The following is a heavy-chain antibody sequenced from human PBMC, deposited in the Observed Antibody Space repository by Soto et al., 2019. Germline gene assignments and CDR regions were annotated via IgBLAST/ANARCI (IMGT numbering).Heavy chain of an antibody. CDR3: ARDLIIPATVTTNYYYGMDV. Sequence: QVQLQESGPGLVKPSQTLSLTCTVSGGSISSGGYYWSWIRQHPGKGLEWIGYIYYSGSTYYNPSLKSRVTISVDTSKNQFSLKLSSVTAADTAVYYCARDLIIPATVTTNYYYGMDVWGQGTTVTVSS. CDR2: IYYSGST. J-gene: IGHJ6*02. D-gene: IGHD4-4*01. V-gene: IGHV4-31*03. CDR1: GGSISSGGYY.